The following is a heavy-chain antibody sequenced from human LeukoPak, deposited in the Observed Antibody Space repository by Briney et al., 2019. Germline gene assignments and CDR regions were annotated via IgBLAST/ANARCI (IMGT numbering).Heavy chain of an antibody. Sequence: GGSLRLSCAASGFTFSSYWVSWVRQAPGKGLEWVSAISGSGGSTYYADSVKGRFTISRDNSKNTLYLQMNSLRAEDTAVYYCAKYYDSSGYYGPIDYWGQGTLVTVSS. D-gene: IGHD3-22*01. CDR2: ISGSGGST. V-gene: IGHV3-23*01. J-gene: IGHJ4*02. CDR1: GFTFSSYW. CDR3: AKYYDSSGYYGPIDY.